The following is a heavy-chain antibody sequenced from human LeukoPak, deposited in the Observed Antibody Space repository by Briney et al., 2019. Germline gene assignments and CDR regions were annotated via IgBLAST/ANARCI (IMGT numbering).Heavy chain of an antibody. CDR2: ISRSGGTI. D-gene: IGHD1-1*01. V-gene: IGHV3-48*04. CDR1: GFTFSSYS. J-gene: IGHJ5*02. Sequence: GGSLRLSCAASGFTFSSYSMNWVRQAPGKGLEWVSYISRSGGTIYYADSVKGRFTISRDNAKNSLYLQMNSLRAEDTAVYYCARAGISWGQGTLVTVSS. CDR3: ARAGIS.